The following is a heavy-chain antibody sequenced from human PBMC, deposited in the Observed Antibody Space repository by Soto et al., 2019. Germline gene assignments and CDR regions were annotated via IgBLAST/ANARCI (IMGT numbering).Heavy chain of an antibody. D-gene: IGHD5-12*01. V-gene: IGHV1-18*01. J-gene: IGHJ4*02. CDR1: GYTFINYH. Sequence: QVQLVQSGGEVKKPGASVTVSCKASGYTFINYHITWVRQAPGQGLEWMAWINTYNGMTDYAQRFQGRVTMTRDTSTSTAYMELRNLASDDTAVYFCAKSPRGEMATDWGPGNRVTVSS. CDR2: INTYNGMT. CDR3: AKSPRGEMATD.